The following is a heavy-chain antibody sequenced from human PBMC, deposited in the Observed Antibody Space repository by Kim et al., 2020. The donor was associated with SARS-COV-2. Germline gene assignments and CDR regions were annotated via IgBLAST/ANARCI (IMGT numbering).Heavy chain of an antibody. Sequence: GGSLRLSCAASGFTFSSYAMHWVRQAPGKGLEWVAVISYDGSNKYYADSVKGRFTISRDNSKNTLHLQMNSLRAEDTAVYYCARGPLLWFGELFDYWGQG. CDR3: ARGPLLWFGELFDY. D-gene: IGHD3-10*01. CDR1: GFTFSSYA. V-gene: IGHV3-30*04. J-gene: IGHJ4*02. CDR2: ISYDGSNK.